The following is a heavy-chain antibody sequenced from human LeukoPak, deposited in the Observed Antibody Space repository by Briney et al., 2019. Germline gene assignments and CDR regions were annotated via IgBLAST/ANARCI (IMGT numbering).Heavy chain of an antibody. CDR1: GFTFSSYW. J-gene: IGHJ4*02. CDR2: IKQDGSEK. V-gene: IGHV3-7*01. CDR3: ARDRVLYYYGSGSHYFDY. D-gene: IGHD3-10*01. Sequence: GGSLRLSCAASGFTFSSYWMSWVRQAPGKGLEWVANIKQDGSEKYYVDSVKGRFTISRDNAKNSLYLQMNNLRAEDTAVYYCARDRVLYYYGSGSHYFDYWGQGTLVTVSS.